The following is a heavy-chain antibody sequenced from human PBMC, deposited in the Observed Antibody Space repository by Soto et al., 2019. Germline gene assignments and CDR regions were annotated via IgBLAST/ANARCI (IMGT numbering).Heavy chain of an antibody. D-gene: IGHD3-22*01. CDR1: GFTFSSYS. CDR2: ISSSSSYI. Sequence: GGSLRLSCAASGFTFSSYSMNWVRQAPGKGLEWVSSISSSSSYIYYADSVKGRFTISRDNAKNSLYLQMNSLRAEDTAVYYCARDSVADYDDSSGYFLDYWGQGTLVTVSS. CDR3: ARDSVADYDDSSGYFLDY. J-gene: IGHJ4*02. V-gene: IGHV3-21*01.